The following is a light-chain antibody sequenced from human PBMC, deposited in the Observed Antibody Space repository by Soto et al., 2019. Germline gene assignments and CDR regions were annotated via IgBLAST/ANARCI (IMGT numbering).Light chain of an antibody. Sequence: ETVLTQSPGTLSLSPGERATLSCRASQGVSSYLAWYQQKPGQAPRLLIYDASNRATGIPARFSGSGPGTDFTLTISSLEPEDFAVYYCHQRQSWPRTFGQGTKVDIK. V-gene: IGKV3D-11*01. CDR3: HQRQSWPRT. CDR2: DAS. J-gene: IGKJ1*01. CDR1: QGVSSY.